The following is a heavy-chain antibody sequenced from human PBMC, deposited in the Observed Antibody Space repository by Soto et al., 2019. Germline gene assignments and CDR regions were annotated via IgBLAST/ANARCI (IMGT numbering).Heavy chain of an antibody. J-gene: IGHJ6*03. Sequence: QVQLQESGPGLVKPSETLSLTCTVSGGSISSYYWSWIRQPPGKGLEWIGYNYSSGSTNYNPSLKSRVTISVDTSKNQFSLKLSSVTAADTAVYYCARQGGYCSSTSCYYYYYYYMDVWGKGTTVTVSS. CDR2: NYSSGST. CDR1: GGSISSYY. D-gene: IGHD2-2*01. V-gene: IGHV4-59*08. CDR3: ARQGGYCSSTSCYYYYYYYMDV.